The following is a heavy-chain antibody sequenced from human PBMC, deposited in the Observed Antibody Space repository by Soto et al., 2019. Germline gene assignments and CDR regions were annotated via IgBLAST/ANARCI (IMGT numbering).Heavy chain of an antibody. D-gene: IGHD1-26*01. J-gene: IGHJ4*02. V-gene: IGHV3-30-3*01. CDR2: ISYDGSNK. CDR1: GFTFSSYA. Sequence: QVQLVESGGGVVQPGRSLRLSCAASGFTFSSYAMHWVRQAPGKGLEWVAVISYDGSNKYYADSVKGRFTISRDNSKNTLYLQMNSLRAEDTAVYYCARDSGGELRFTLDYWGQGTLVTVSS. CDR3: ARDSGGELRFTLDY.